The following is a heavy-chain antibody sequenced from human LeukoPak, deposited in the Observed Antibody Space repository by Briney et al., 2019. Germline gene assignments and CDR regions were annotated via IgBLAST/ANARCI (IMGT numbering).Heavy chain of an antibody. Sequence: SGTLSLTCAVSGGSISSNNWWGWVRQPPGKGLEWIGEIYHSGSPNYNPSLKSRVTMSADKSRNHFSLNLSSVTAADTAVYYCARVNINNWHSCDYWGQGTLVTVSS. D-gene: IGHD1-1*01. CDR3: ARVNINNWHSCDY. CDR2: IYHSGSP. CDR1: GGSISSNNW. V-gene: IGHV4-4*02. J-gene: IGHJ4*02.